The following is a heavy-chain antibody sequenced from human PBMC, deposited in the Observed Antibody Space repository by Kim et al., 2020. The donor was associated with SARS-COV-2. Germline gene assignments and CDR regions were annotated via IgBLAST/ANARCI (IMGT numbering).Heavy chain of an antibody. CDR1: GGSFSGYY. V-gene: IGHV4-34*01. CDR2: INHSGST. Sequence: SETLSLTCAVYGGSFSGYYWSWIRQPPGKGLEWIGEINHSGSTNYNPSLKSRVTISVDTSKNQFSLKLSSVTAADTAVYYCARATRVVYGYYPDHWGQG. D-gene: IGHD4-17*01. J-gene: IGHJ4*02. CDR3: ARATRVVYGYYPDH.